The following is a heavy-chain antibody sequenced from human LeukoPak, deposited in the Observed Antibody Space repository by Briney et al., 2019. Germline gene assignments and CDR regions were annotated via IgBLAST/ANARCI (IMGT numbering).Heavy chain of an antibody. J-gene: IGHJ6*03. Sequence: SVKVSCKASGGTLSIYAVSWVRQAPGQGLEWMGGIIPIFGTANYAQKFQGRVTITADESTSTAYMELSSLRAEDTAVYYCAKDGGEYYDILTGYYPRLYYMDVWGKGTTVTISS. CDR3: AKDGGEYYDILTGYYPRLYYMDV. CDR1: GGTLSIYA. V-gene: IGHV1-69*13. CDR2: IIPIFGTA. D-gene: IGHD3-9*01.